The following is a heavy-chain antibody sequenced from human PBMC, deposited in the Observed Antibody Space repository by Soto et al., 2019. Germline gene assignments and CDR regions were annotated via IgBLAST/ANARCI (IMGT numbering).Heavy chain of an antibody. D-gene: IGHD3-22*01. CDR1: GDSISSRSYY. CDR3: ARGQDYYDSSGYYPFDY. V-gene: IGHV4-39*07. CDR2: IYYSGST. J-gene: IGHJ4*02. Sequence: PSETLSLTCTVTGDSISSRSYYWGWIRQPPGKGLEWIGSIYYSGSTYNNPSLKSRVTISVDTSKNQFSLKLSSVTAADTAVYYCARGQDYYDSSGYYPFDYWGQGTLVTVSS.